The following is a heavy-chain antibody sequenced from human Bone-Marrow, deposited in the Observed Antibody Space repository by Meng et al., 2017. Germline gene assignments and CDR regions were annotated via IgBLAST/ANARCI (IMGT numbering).Heavy chain of an antibody. CDR1: GGSISSGDYY. CDR2: IYNSGST. CDR3: ASFPPPGKQWLVTDY. Sequence: QVQLQESGPGLVKPSQTLSLTCTASGGSISSGDYYWSWIRQPPGKGLEWIGYIYNSGSTYYNPSLKSRVTISVDTSKNQFSLKLRFVTAADTAVYYCASFPPPGKQWLVTDYWGQGTLVTVSS. D-gene: IGHD6-19*01. V-gene: IGHV4-30-4*01. J-gene: IGHJ4*02.